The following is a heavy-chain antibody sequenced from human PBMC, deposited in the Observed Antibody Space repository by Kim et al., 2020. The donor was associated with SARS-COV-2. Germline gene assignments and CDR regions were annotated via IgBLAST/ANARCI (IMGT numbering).Heavy chain of an antibody. D-gene: IGHD1-26*01. V-gene: IGHV3-11*01. Sequence: GGSLRLSCVASGFTFSDYSMSWIRQAPGKGLEWISYISKSGKTIYYADSVKGRFTISRDNAENSVYVQMNSLRDEDTAVYYCSRDWIISATRDTFDIWGLGTVVTVSS. CDR3: SRDWIISATRDTFDI. J-gene: IGHJ3*02. CDR1: GFTFSDYS. CDR2: ISKSGKTI.